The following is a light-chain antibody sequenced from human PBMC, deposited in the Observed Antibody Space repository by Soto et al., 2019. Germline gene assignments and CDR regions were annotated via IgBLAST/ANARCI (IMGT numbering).Light chain of an antibody. V-gene: IGKV1-5*01. J-gene: IGKJ1*01. CDR1: QSLSGW. Sequence: DIQMTQSPSTRSASVGDRVTITCRASQSLSGWLAWYQQKPGKAPKLLIYDTSSLKSGVPSRFSGSGSGTEFSLSISSLQPDDFATYYCQQYNNYSRTFGQGTKVDIK. CDR2: DTS. CDR3: QQYNNYSRT.